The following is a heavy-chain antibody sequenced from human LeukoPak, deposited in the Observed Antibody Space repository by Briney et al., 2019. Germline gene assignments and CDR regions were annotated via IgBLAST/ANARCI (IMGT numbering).Heavy chain of an antibody. CDR3: ATADTAMVSSLGY. CDR2: IYYSGST. V-gene: IGHV4-31*03. D-gene: IGHD5-18*01. Sequence: SETLSLTCTVSGGSVSSGGYYWSWIRQHPGKGLEWIGYIYYSGSTYYNPSLKSRVTISVDTSKNQFSLKLSSVTAADTAVYYCATADTAMVSSLGYWGQGTLVTVSS. J-gene: IGHJ4*02. CDR1: GGSVSSGGYY.